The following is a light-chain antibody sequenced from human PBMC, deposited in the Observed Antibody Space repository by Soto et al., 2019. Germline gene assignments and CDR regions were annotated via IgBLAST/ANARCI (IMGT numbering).Light chain of an antibody. Sequence: EIVMTQSPATLSVSPGEGATLSCKASQNVYNNLAWYQQRPGQPPRLLIYDASTRATGISARFSGSGYGTEFALTIRSLQSEDFAGYFCQQCRNWPLTFGGGTKVEIK. CDR2: DAS. CDR3: QQCRNWPLT. J-gene: IGKJ4*01. CDR1: QNVYNN. V-gene: IGKV3-15*01.